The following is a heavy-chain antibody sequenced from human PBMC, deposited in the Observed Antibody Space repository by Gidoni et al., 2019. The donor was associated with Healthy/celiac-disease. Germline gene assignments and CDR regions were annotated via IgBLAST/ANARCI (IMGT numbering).Heavy chain of an antibody. Sequence: QVQLQESGPGLVKPSETLSLTCTVPGGSISSYYWSWIRQPPGKGLEWIGYIYYSGSTNYNPSLKSRVTISVDTSKNQFSLKLSSVTAADTAVYYCARADPTQWFDPWGQGTLVTVSS. CDR1: GGSISSYY. V-gene: IGHV4-59*01. CDR2: IYYSGST. CDR3: ARADPTQWFDP. J-gene: IGHJ5*02.